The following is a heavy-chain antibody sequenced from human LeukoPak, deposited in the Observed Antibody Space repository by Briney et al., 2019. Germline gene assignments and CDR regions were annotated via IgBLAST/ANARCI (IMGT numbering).Heavy chain of an antibody. V-gene: IGHV3-21*01. J-gene: IGHJ4*02. D-gene: IGHD5-12*01. CDR2: ITSSSSYI. Sequence: GGSLRLSCAASGFTFSRYSMNWVRQAPGKGLEWVSSITSSSSYIYYADSVKGRFTISRDNAKNSLYLQMNGLRAEDTALYYCARDKDQYSGYDSGLFDYWGQGTLVTVSS. CDR3: ARDKDQYSGYDSGLFDY. CDR1: GFTFSRYS.